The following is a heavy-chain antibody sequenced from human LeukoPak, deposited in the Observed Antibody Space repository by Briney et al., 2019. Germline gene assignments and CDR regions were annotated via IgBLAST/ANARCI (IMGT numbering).Heavy chain of an antibody. J-gene: IGHJ4*02. CDR2: ISGSGGST. Sequence: TGGSLRLSCAASGFTLSSYAMSWVRQAPGKGLEWVSAISGSGGSTYYADSVKGRFTISRDNSKNTLYLQMNSLRAEDTAVYYCAKLRFLEWFSYVDYWGQGTLVTVSS. V-gene: IGHV3-23*01. CDR1: GFTLSSYA. CDR3: AKLRFLEWFSYVDY. D-gene: IGHD3-3*01.